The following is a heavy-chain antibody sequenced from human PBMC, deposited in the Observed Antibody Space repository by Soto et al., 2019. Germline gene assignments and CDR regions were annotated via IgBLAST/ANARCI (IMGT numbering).Heavy chain of an antibody. CDR2: IIPIFGTA. D-gene: IGHD3-3*01. CDR3: ARGARFLEWLSFDH. V-gene: IGHV1-69*12. J-gene: IGHJ4*02. CDR1: GDTFNRYA. Sequence: QVQLEQSGAEVKTLGSSVKVSCKASGDTFNRYAISWVRQAPGKGLEWMGGIIPIFGTANYAPQFQDRVTITADESTSTAYMELTSLKSEDTAVYFCARGARFLEWLSFDHWGQGTLVTVSS.